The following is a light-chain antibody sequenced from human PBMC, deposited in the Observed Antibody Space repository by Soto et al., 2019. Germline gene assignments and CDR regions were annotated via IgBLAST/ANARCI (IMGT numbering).Light chain of an antibody. CDR3: QQYGSSPPWT. V-gene: IGKV3-20*01. J-gene: IGKJ1*01. CDR1: QTLSSNS. CDR2: GAS. Sequence: EIVLTQSPGTLSLSPGERATLSCRASQTLSSNSLAWYQQRPGQTPRVLVYGASNRATGIPDKFSGSGSGTDFTLTISRLEPGDFAVYYCQQYGSSPPWTFGQGTKVEIK.